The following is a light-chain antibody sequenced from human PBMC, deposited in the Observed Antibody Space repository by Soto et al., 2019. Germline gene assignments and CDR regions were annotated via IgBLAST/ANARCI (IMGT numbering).Light chain of an antibody. Sequence: RVMTQSPDTLSVSPGERATLSCRASETVRSNLAWYQQKPGQAPRLLIYAASTRATGIPARFIGNGSGTEFTLTICSLQSEDFAVYYCQQYNNWWTFGQGTKVENK. J-gene: IGKJ1*01. CDR1: ETVRSN. V-gene: IGKV3D-15*01. CDR3: QQYNNWWT. CDR2: AAS.